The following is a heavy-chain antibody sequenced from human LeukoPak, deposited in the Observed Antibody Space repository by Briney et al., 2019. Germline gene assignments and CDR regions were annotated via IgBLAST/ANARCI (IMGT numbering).Heavy chain of an antibody. CDR3: ARDGSRYCSSTSCSSGYYYYGMDV. V-gene: IGHV3-23*01. CDR1: GFTFSSYA. J-gene: IGHJ6*02. D-gene: IGHD2-2*01. CDR2: ISGSGGST. Sequence: GGSLRLSCAASGFTFSSYAMSWVRQAPGKGLEWVSAISGSGGSTYYADSVKGRFTISRDNSKNTLYLQMNSLRAEDTAVYYCARDGSRYCSSTSCSSGYYYYGMDVWGQGTTVTVSS.